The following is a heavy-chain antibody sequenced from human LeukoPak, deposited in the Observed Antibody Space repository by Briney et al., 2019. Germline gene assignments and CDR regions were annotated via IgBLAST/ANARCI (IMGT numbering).Heavy chain of an antibody. J-gene: IGHJ4*02. D-gene: IGHD6-19*01. Sequence: PGGSLRLSCVASGFTFSSCWIHWVRQAPGKGLVWVSRINSDGGSTDYADSVKGRFTISRDNSKNTLYLQMNSLRAEDTAVYYCAKDLGSSGWYIDYWGQGTLVTVSS. CDR1: GFTFSSCW. CDR2: INSDGGST. CDR3: AKDLGSSGWYIDY. V-gene: IGHV3-74*01.